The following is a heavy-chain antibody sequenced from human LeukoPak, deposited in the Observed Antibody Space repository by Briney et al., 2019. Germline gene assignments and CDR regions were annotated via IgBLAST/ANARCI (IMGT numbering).Heavy chain of an antibody. J-gene: IGHJ4*02. Sequence: ASVKVSCKASGGTFSSYAISWVRQAPGQGLEWMGRIIPILGIANYAQKFQGRVTITADKSTSSAYMELSSLRSEDTAVYYCARDTSSSWYGGDDYWGQGTLVTVSS. CDR3: ARDTSSSWYGGDDY. V-gene: IGHV1-69*04. D-gene: IGHD6-13*01. CDR2: IIPILGIA. CDR1: GGTFSSYA.